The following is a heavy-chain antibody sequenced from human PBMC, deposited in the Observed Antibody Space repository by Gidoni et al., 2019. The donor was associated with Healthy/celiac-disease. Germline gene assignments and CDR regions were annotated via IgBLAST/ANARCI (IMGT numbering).Heavy chain of an antibody. J-gene: IGHJ4*02. CDR2: ISGSSIYI. Sequence: EVQLVESGGGLVMPGGSLRLSCAASGFPFSCYSMNWVRQAPGKGLEWVSSISGSSIYIYYADSRKGRFTISRDNAKNSLYLQMNSLRAEDTAVYYCARDYRDYGDYQGVDSWGQGTLVTVSS. V-gene: IGHV3-21*01. CDR1: GFPFSCYS. CDR3: ARDYRDYGDYQGVDS. D-gene: IGHD4-17*01.